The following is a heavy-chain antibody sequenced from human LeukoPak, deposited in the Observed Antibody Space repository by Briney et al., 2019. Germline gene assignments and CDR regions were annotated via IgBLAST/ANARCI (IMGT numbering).Heavy chain of an antibody. CDR2: INQDGSAK. V-gene: IGHV3-7*01. J-gene: IGHJ4*02. Sequence: GGSLRLSCAASGFMFTSYWMSWVRQAPGKGLEWVANINQDGSAKYYVDSVKGRFTISRDNAKNSLYLQMNSLRAEDTAVYYCARGSLVHYYGSGSYRIRAGFDSWGQGTLVTVSS. CDR3: ARGSLVHYYGSGSYRIRAGFDS. CDR1: GFMFTSYW. D-gene: IGHD3-10*01.